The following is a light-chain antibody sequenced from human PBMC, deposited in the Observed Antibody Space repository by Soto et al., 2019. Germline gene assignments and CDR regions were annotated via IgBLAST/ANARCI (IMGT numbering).Light chain of an antibody. J-gene: IGLJ1*01. V-gene: IGLV1-40*01. CDR3: QSYDSSLSAWV. CDR2: GSY. Sequence: QSVLTQPPSVSGAPGQRVTISCTGSSFNIGAGSDVHWYQQVPGTAPKLLVYGSYNRPSGVPDRFSGSKSGTSASLAITGLQAEDEADFYCQSYDSSLSAWVFGTGTKVTVL. CDR1: SFNIGAGSD.